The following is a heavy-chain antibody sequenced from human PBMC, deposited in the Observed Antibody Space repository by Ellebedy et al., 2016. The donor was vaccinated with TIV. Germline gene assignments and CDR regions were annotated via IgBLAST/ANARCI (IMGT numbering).Heavy chain of an antibody. J-gene: IGHJ4*02. D-gene: IGHD3-22*01. V-gene: IGHV3-53*01. CDR3: AKGRGGGSDTSAPRYYFDY. Sequence: GESLKISCAASGFTVSTTYMSWVRRAPGKGLEWVSIIYRSGSTYYADSVEGRFIISRDNSKKTLYLQMNSLRAEDTAVYYCAKGRGGGSDTSAPRYYFDYWGLGTLVTVSS. CDR2: IYRSGST. CDR1: GFTVSTTY.